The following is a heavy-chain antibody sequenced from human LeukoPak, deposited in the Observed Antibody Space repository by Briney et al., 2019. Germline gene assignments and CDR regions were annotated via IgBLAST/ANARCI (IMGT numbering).Heavy chain of an antibody. D-gene: IGHD2-8*01. J-gene: IGHJ6*03. Sequence: GGSLRLSCAASGFTFSSYAMNWVRQAPGRGLEWVSGFSGSGGTTYYADSVKGRFTISRDNSKNTLYLQMNSLRAEDTAVYYCANGNRCTSPNCLGYYYFYMDVWGKGTTVTVCS. CDR3: ANGNRCTSPNCLGYYYFYMDV. CDR2: FSGSGGTT. V-gene: IGHV3-23*01. CDR1: GFTFSSYA.